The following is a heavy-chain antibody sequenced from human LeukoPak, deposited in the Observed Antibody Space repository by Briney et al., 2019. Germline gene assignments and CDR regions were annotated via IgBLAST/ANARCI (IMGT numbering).Heavy chain of an antibody. J-gene: IGHJ5*02. V-gene: IGHV1-2*02. CDR3: ARAQQLVRGKNNWFDP. D-gene: IGHD6-6*01. Sequence: ASVKVSCKASGYTFTGYYMHWVRQAPGQGLEWMGWINPNSGGTNYAQKFQGRVTMTRDTSISTAYMELSRLRSDDTAVYYCARAQQLVRGKNNWFDPWGQGTLVTVSS. CDR2: INPNSGGT. CDR1: GYTFTGYY.